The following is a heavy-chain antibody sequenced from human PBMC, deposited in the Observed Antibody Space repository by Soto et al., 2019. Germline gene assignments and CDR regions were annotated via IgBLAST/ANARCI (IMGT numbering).Heavy chain of an antibody. CDR2: SSNSGTFA. Sequence: XVSLRLSCAASGFTFSDYYMSWVRQAPGRGLEWISYSSNSGTFARYATSVKGRFSISRDNANNSLYLEMNSLRVEDTAVYYCARSGDNFNVLDYWGQGTPVTVSS. V-gene: IGHV3-11*06. CDR1: GFTFSDYY. D-gene: IGHD1-1*01. J-gene: IGHJ4*02. CDR3: ARSGDNFNVLDY.